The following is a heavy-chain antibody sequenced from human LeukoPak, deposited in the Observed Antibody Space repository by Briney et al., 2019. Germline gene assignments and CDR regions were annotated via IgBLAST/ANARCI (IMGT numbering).Heavy chain of an antibody. J-gene: IGHJ4*02. V-gene: IGHV1-2*02. CDR3: ARGAWAYCSGGSCYRFDY. D-gene: IGHD2-15*01. CDR1: GYTFTGYY. CDR2: INPNSGGT. Sequence: GASVKVSCKASGYTFTGYYMHWVRQAPGQGLEWMGWINPNSGGTNYAQKFQGRVTMTRDTSISTAYMELSRLRSDDTAVYYCARGAWAYCSGGSCYRFDYWGQGTLVTVSS.